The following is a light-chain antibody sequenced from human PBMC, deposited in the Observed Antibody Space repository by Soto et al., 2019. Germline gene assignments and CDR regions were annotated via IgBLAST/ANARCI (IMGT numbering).Light chain of an antibody. V-gene: IGLV2-11*01. J-gene: IGLJ1*01. CDR2: DVT. CDR3: CPFAGSYASV. Sequence: QSVLTQPRSVSGSPGQSVTISCTGTSSDVGRYDYVSWYQQYPGEAPKLIIYDVTERPSGVPDRFSGSKSGNTASLTISGLRAEDETACSCCPFAGSYASVFASGTKANVL. CDR1: SSDVGRYDY.